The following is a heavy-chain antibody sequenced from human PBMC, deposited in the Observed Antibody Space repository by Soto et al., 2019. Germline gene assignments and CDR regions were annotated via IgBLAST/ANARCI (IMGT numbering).Heavy chain of an antibody. Sequence: SETLSLTCTVSGDSINSYYWSWIRQPAGKRLEWIGRIYTSGSTNYNPSLKSRVTMSVDTSKNQFSLKLNSVTAADTAVYYCARELMTYYDFWSGSNPARMDVWGQGTTVTVSS. V-gene: IGHV4-4*07. J-gene: IGHJ6*02. D-gene: IGHD3-3*01. CDR2: IYTSGST. CDR1: GDSINSYY. CDR3: ARELMTYYDFWSGSNPARMDV.